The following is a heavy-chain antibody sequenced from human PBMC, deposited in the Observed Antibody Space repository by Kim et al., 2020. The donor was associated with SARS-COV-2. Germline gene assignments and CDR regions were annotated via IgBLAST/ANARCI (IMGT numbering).Heavy chain of an antibody. Sequence: KGRFTISRDNSKNTLYLQMNGLRAEDTAVYYCAGDDLSGGWQRGGGAFDYWGQGTLVTVSS. CDR3: AGDDLSGGWQRGGGAFDY. V-gene: IGHV3-30*01. J-gene: IGHJ4*02. D-gene: IGHD6-19*01.